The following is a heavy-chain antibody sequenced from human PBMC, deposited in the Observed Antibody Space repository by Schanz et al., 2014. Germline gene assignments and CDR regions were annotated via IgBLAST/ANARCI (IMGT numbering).Heavy chain of an antibody. D-gene: IGHD2-2*01. CDR2: LSGSGGST. V-gene: IGHV3-23*01. CDR3: AKDLLYGAPMPLNHLDY. J-gene: IGHJ4*02. CDR1: GFTFSSYA. Sequence: EADLLESGGGLVQPGGSLRLSCAASGFTFSSYAMSWVRQAPGKGLEWVSALSGSGGSTYYADSVKGRFTISRDNSKNTLYLQMNSLRAEDTAVYYCAKDLLYGAPMPLNHLDYWGQGTLVTVSS.